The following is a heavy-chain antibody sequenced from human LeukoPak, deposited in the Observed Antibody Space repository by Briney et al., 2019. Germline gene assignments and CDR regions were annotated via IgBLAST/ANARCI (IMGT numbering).Heavy chain of an antibody. CDR2: IIPILGIA. J-gene: IGHJ5*02. V-gene: IGHV1-69*04. CDR1: GGTFSSYA. CDR3: ASSGSQGYCSGGSCPMFDH. Sequence: SVKVSCKASGGTFSSYAISWVRQAPGQGLEWMGRIIPILGIANYAQKFQGRVTITADKSTSTAYMELSSLRSEDTAVYYCASSGSQGYCSGGSCPMFDHWGQGTLVTVSS. D-gene: IGHD2-15*01.